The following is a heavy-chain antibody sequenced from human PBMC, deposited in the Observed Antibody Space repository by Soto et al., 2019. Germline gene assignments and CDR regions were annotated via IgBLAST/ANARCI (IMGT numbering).Heavy chain of an antibody. D-gene: IGHD2-2*01. CDR2: IKQDGSEK. Sequence: GGSLRLSCAASGFTFSSYWMSWVRQAPGKGLEWVANIKQDGSEKYYVDSVKGRFTISRDNAKNSLYLQMNSLRAEDTAVYYCARERHIVVVPAAKNYYYYMDVWGKGTTVTVSS. CDR3: ARERHIVVVPAAKNYYYYMDV. J-gene: IGHJ6*03. V-gene: IGHV3-7*01. CDR1: GFTFSSYW.